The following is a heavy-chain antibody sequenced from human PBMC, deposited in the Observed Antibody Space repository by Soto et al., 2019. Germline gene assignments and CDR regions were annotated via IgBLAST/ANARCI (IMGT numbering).Heavy chain of an antibody. CDR3: AKDLAAAGTVSRYFHY. CDR1: GFTFSTYG. V-gene: IGHV3-23*01. J-gene: IGHJ4*02. D-gene: IGHD6-13*01. CDR2: ISGGGSTT. Sequence: EVQLLESGGGLVQPGVSLRLSCAASGFTFSTYGMSWVRQTPDKGLEWVSGISGGGSTTYYADSVKGRFTISRDNSKNTLYLQMNSLRAEDTAVYYCAKDLAAAGTVSRYFHYWGQGTLVTVSS.